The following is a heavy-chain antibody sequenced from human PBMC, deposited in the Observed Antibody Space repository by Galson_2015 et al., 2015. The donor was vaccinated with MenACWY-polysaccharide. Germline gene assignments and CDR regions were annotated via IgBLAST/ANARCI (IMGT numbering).Heavy chain of an antibody. V-gene: IGHV4-61*01. J-gene: IGHJ5*02. CDR1: GDSVTSATYY. Sequence: LSLTCTVSGDSVTSATYYWSWLRRSPGKGLEWIGYMSYSGSANDNPSLRSRVAISIDTSKNQFSLRLTSVTAADTAIYYCAREPTLSDGSFGCFGPWGQGTLVTVSS. CDR2: MSYSGSA. D-gene: IGHD3-10*01. CDR3: AREPTLSDGSFGCFGP.